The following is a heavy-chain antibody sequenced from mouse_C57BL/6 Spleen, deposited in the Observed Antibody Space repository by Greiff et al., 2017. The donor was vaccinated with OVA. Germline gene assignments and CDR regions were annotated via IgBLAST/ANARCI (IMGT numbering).Heavy chain of an antibody. V-gene: IGHV1-72*01. J-gene: IGHJ1*03. D-gene: IGHD1-1*01. Sequence: QVQLKQPGAELVKPGASVKLSCKASGYTFTSYWMHWVKQRPGRGLEWIGRIDPNSGGTKYNEKFKSKATLTVDKPSSTAYMQLSSLTSEDSAVYYCARSGSTVHWYFDVWGTGTTVTVSS. CDR3: ARSGSTVHWYFDV. CDR2: IDPNSGGT. CDR1: GYTFTSYW.